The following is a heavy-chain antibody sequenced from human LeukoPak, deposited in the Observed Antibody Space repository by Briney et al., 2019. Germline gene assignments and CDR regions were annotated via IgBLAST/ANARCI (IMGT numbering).Heavy chain of an antibody. CDR1: GYTFADYF. V-gene: IGHV1-2*04. D-gene: IGHD1-26*01. J-gene: IGHJ4*02. Sequence: ASVKVSCKASGYTFADYFIHWVRQAPGQGLEWMGRINPNTGGAEYAPKFQGWVTMTRDTSLSTAYVEVNRLISDDTAVYYCARDLTSTSHWEFDCWGQGTLVIVSS. CDR2: INPNTGGA. CDR3: ARDLTSTSHWEFDC.